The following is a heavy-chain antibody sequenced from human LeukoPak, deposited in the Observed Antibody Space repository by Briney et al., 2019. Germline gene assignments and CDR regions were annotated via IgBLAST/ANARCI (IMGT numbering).Heavy chain of an antibody. J-gene: IGHJ4*02. CDR1: GGSISSHY. V-gene: IGHV4-59*11. CDR3: TRINSGWYFDY. D-gene: IGHD6-19*01. CDR2: IYYSGNT. Sequence: SETLSLTCIVSGGSISSHYWTWIRQPPGKGLEYIGYIYYSGNTNYNPTLKSRVTISVDRSKNQFSLKLTSVTAEDTAVYYCTRINSGWYFDYWGQGTLVTVSS.